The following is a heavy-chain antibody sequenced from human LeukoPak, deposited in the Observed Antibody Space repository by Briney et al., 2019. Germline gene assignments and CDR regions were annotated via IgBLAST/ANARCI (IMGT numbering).Heavy chain of an antibody. D-gene: IGHD3/OR15-3a*01. CDR2: ISSSGSTI. V-gene: IGHV3-11*01. CDR1: GFTFSEYY. Sequence: GGSLRLSCAASGFTFSEYYMSWVRQAPGKGVEWVSYISSSGSTIYYAGSVKGRFTISSDNAKTSLYLQMNSLRAEDTAVYYCATRKRTSVDYWGQGTLVTVSS. J-gene: IGHJ4*02. CDR3: ATRKRTSVDY.